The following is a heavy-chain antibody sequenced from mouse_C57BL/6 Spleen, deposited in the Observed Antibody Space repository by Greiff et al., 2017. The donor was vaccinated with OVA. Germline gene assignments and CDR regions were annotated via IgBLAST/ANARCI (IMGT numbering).Heavy chain of an antibody. CDR3: ARDDGTGTDAMDY. Sequence: EVQGVESAGGLVQPGSSMKLSCTASGFTFSDYYMAWVRQVPEKGLEWVANINYDGSSTYYLDSLKSRFIISRDNAKNILYLQMSSLKSEDTATYYCARDDGTGTDAMDYWGQGTSVTVSS. J-gene: IGHJ4*01. V-gene: IGHV5-16*01. CDR1: GFTFSDYY. D-gene: IGHD4-1*01. CDR2: INYDGSST.